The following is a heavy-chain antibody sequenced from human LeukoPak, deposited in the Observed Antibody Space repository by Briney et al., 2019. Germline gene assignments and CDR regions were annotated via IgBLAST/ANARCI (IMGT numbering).Heavy chain of an antibody. CDR2: IYYSGST. V-gene: IGHV4-59*02. Sequence: PGGSLRLSCAASGFTVSSNYMSWVRQAPGKGLEWMGSIYYSGSTFYNPSLKSRVTISVDTSKNQFSLKLSSVTAADTAVYYCAGNYYYDSSGYYLDYWGQGTLVTVSS. CDR1: GFTVSSNY. J-gene: IGHJ4*02. D-gene: IGHD3-22*01. CDR3: AGNYYYDSSGYYLDY.